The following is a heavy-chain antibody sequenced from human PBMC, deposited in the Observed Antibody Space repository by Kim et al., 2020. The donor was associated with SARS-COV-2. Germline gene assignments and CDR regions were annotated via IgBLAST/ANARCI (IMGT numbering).Heavy chain of an antibody. CDR3: ARDPGGSSPDAFHI. J-gene: IGHJ3*02. D-gene: IGHD3-10*01. V-gene: IGHV3-21*01. Sequence: ADSVKGRFTISRDNAKKSVYLQMNSRTAEDTAVYYCARDPGGSSPDAFHIWGQGTMVTVSS.